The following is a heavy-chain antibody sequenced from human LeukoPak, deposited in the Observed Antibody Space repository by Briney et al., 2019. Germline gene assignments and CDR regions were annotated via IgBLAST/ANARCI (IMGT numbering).Heavy chain of an antibody. D-gene: IGHD1-26*01. Sequence: PGGSLRLSCAASGFPFSSYWMSWVRQAPGKGLEWVANIKQDGSEKNYVDSVKGRFTISRDNAKNSLYLQMNSLRAEDTAVYYCTRDYRGTFDYWGQGTLVTVSS. CDR3: TRDYRGTFDY. CDR2: IKQDGSEK. V-gene: IGHV3-7*03. CDR1: GFPFSSYW. J-gene: IGHJ4*02.